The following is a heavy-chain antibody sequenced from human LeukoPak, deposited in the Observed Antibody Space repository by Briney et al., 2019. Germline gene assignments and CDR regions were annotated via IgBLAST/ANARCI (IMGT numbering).Heavy chain of an antibody. CDR3: ARNLVANRKVFDY. D-gene: IGHD5-12*01. Sequence: GGSLRLSCAASGFTFSSFWMSWVRQAPGKGLEWVANIKEDGGEEWYVDSVKGRFTISRDNAKMSLYLQMKSLRPEDTAVYFCARNLVANRKVFDYWGQGTLVTVSS. CDR2: IKEDGGEE. J-gene: IGHJ4*02. V-gene: IGHV3-7*01. CDR1: GFTFSSFW.